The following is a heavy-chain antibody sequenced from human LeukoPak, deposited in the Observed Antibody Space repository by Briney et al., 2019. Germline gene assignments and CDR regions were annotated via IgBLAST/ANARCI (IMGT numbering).Heavy chain of an antibody. V-gene: IGHV1-69*04. D-gene: IGHD6-13*01. J-gene: IGHJ6*02. CDR3: ARDQGGIAAAGTRYYYGMDV. CDR1: GGTFSSYA. Sequence: SVKVSCRASGGTFSSYAISWVRQAPGQGLEWMGRIIPIFGIANYAQKFQGRVTITADKSTSTAYMELSSLRSEDTAVYYCARDQGGIAAAGTRYYYGMDVWGQGTTVTVSS. CDR2: IIPIFGIA.